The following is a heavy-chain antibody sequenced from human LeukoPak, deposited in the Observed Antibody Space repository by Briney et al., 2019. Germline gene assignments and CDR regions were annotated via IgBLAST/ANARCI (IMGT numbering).Heavy chain of an antibody. D-gene: IGHD1-26*01. CDR3: AKDRVGATAMGALHY. V-gene: IGHV3-23*01. CDR2: ISDSGTNT. Sequence: GGSLRLSCAASGLTFSTYTMNWVRQAPGKGLEWLSVISDSGTNTYYADSVKGRVTISRDNSKNTLYLQMNSLRAEDTAVYYCAKDRVGATAMGALHYWGQGTLVTVSS. CDR1: GLTFSTYT. J-gene: IGHJ4*02.